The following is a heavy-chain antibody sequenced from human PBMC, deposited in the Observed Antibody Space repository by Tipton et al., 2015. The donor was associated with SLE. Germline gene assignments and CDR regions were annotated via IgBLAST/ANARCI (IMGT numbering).Heavy chain of an antibody. CDR2: IYTNENT. Sequence: LRLSCTVSGGSIRSYYWSWIRTPAGGGLEWIGRIYTNENTNYNPSLKSRVTMSVDTSKNHVSLKLISVTAADTAVYYCAREFLNPVTTVHYYFDLWGRGTLVTVSS. CDR3: AREFLNPVTTVHYYFDL. J-gene: IGHJ2*01. D-gene: IGHD4-11*01. V-gene: IGHV4-4*07. CDR1: GGSIRSYY.